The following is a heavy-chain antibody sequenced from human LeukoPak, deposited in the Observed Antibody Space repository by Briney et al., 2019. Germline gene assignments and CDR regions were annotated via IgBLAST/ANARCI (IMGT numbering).Heavy chain of an antibody. CDR3: ARDLNYYDSSGYIVY. CDR1: GFTFSTYS. V-gene: IGHV3-48*04. Sequence: GGSLRLSCAASGFTFSTYSMNWVRQAPGKGLEWVSYISSSGSPIYYADSVKGRFTISRDNAKNSLYLQMNSLRAEDTAVYYCARDLNYYDSSGYIVYWGQGTLVTVSS. CDR2: ISSSGSPI. D-gene: IGHD3-22*01. J-gene: IGHJ4*02.